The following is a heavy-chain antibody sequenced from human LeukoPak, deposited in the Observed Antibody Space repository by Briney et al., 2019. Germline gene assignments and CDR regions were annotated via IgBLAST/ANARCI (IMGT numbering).Heavy chain of an antibody. CDR2: ISGSGGST. D-gene: IGHD2-21*02. CDR3: AKAICRGGDCYNFDY. CDR1: GFTFSSYA. V-gene: IGHV3-23*01. Sequence: PGGSLRLSCAASGFTFSSYAMSWVRQAPGKGLEWVSAISGSGGSTYYAESVKGRFTISRDKSKNKLYLQMNSLRAEDTAVYYCAKAICRGGDCYNFDYWGQGTLVTVSS. J-gene: IGHJ4*02.